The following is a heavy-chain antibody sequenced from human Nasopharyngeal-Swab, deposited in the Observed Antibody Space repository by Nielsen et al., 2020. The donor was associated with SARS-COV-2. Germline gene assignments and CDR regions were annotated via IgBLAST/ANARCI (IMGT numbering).Heavy chain of an antibody. CDR2: SITVCGTA. V-gene: IGHV1-69*13. Sequence: SVKVSCKASGGTFINYAISWLRQAPGQGLEWRGWSITVCGTANYAQKFQGSVTITADESTSTAYMQLNSLRSDDTAVYFCARGRDWNPPFFDHWGQGNLVTVSS. D-gene: IGHD1-1*01. CDR3: ARGRDWNPPFFDH. J-gene: IGHJ5*02. CDR1: GGTFINYA.